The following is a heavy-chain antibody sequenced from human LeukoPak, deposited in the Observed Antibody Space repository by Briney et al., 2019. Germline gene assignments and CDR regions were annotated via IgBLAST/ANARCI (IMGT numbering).Heavy chain of an antibody. Sequence: PGRSLRPSCAASGFTFDDYAMHWVRQAPGKGLEWVSGISWSSGSIGYADSVKGRFTISRDNAKNSLYLQMNSLRAEDTALYYCAKGHYDSSGYPNWYFDLWGRGTLVTVSS. CDR2: ISWSSGSI. D-gene: IGHD3-22*01. J-gene: IGHJ2*01. V-gene: IGHV3-9*01. CDR1: GFTFDDYA. CDR3: AKGHYDSSGYPNWYFDL.